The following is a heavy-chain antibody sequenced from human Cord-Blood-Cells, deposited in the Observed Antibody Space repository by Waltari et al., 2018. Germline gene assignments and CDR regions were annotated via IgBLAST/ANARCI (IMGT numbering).Heavy chain of an antibody. Sequence: QLQLQESGSGLVKPSQNLSLTCAVSGGSISSGGYYWSWIRQPPGKGLEWIGYIYHSGSTYYNPSLKSRVTISVDRSKNQFSLKLSSVTAADTAVYYCARGRAYCSSTSCYRPRYYGMDVWGQGTTVTVSS. V-gene: IGHV4-30-2*01. J-gene: IGHJ6*02. CDR2: IYHSGST. CDR1: GGSISSGGYY. D-gene: IGHD2-2*01. CDR3: ARGRAYCSSTSCYRPRYYGMDV.